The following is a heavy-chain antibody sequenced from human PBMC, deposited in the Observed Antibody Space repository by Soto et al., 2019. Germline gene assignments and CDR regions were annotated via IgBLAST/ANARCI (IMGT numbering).Heavy chain of an antibody. Sequence: ASVKVSCKASGYTFTSYGINWVRQATGQGLEWMGWMNPNSGNTGYAQKFQGRVTMTRNTSISTAYMELSSLRSEDTAVYYCARGATMMTDAFDIWGQGTMVTVSS. CDR3: ARGATMMTDAFDI. D-gene: IGHD3-22*01. CDR2: MNPNSGNT. J-gene: IGHJ3*02. V-gene: IGHV1-8*01. CDR1: GYTFTSYG.